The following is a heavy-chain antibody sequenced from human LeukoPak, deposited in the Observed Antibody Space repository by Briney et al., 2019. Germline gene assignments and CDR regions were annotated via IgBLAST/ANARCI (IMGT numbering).Heavy chain of an antibody. Sequence: PSETLSLTCAVYGGSFSGYYWSWIRQPPGKGLEWIGEINHSGSTNYNPSLKSRVTISVDTSKNQFSLKLSSVTAADTAVYYCARRGRMITFGGVIVHNWFDPWGQGTLVTVSS. J-gene: IGHJ5*02. V-gene: IGHV4-34*01. CDR1: GGSFSGYY. D-gene: IGHD3-16*02. CDR2: INHSGST. CDR3: ARRGRMITFGGVIVHNWFDP.